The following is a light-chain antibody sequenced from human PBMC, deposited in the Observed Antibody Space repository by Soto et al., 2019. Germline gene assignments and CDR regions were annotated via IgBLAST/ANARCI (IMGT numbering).Light chain of an antibody. J-gene: IGKJ1*01. CDR3: QQYGTSPLWT. Sequence: EVVLTQSPGTLSLSRGERATLSCRASERIYSAYLGWYQQKPGQAPRLLIYGASSRATGIPDRFSGSGSGTDFTLTISRLEPEDFAVYYCQQYGTSPLWTFGQGTKVDIK. CDR1: ERIYSAY. V-gene: IGKV3-20*01. CDR2: GAS.